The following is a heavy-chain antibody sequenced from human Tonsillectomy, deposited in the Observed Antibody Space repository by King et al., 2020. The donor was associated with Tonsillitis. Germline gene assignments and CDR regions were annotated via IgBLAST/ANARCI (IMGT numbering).Heavy chain of an antibody. Sequence: VQLVESGGGLVQPGGSLRLSCAASEFTFNKYNMNWVRQAPGKGLEWVSYISTSSSTIYYADSVKGRFTISRDNAKKSLYLQMNSLRAEDTAVYYCARGRPYDLWSGSEGDAFDIWGQGTMVTVSS. CDR1: EFTFNKYN. V-gene: IGHV3-48*01. CDR2: ISTSSSTI. D-gene: IGHD3-3*01. CDR3: ARGRPYDLWSGSEGDAFDI. J-gene: IGHJ3*02.